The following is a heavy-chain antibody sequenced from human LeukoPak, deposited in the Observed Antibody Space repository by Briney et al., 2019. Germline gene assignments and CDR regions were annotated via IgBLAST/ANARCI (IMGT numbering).Heavy chain of an antibody. D-gene: IGHD3-22*01. J-gene: IGHJ4*02. V-gene: IGHV3-48*01. CDR1: GFTFNVYS. CDR3: AKALLDSSGYYYAGSDY. CDR2: ITRNSNDI. Sequence: GGSLRLSCAASGFTFNVYSMSWVRQAPGKGLEWVSYITRNSNDIYYADSVKGRFTISRDNAKNSLYLQMNNLRAEDTAVYYCAKALLDSSGYYYAGSDYWGQGILVTVSS.